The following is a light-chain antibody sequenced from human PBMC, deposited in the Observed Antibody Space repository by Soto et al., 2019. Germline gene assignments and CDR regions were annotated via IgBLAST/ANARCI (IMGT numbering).Light chain of an antibody. J-gene: IGKJ5*01. CDR3: QQFNSFSIT. CDR2: DAS. V-gene: IGKV1-13*02. Sequence: AIQLTQSPSSLAASVGDRVTITCRASQGINSALAWYQQKPGKTTKLLIYDASTLASGVPSRFSGSGSGTDFPLTISSLQPEDVATYYWQQFNSFSITFGQGTRLEIK. CDR1: QGINSA.